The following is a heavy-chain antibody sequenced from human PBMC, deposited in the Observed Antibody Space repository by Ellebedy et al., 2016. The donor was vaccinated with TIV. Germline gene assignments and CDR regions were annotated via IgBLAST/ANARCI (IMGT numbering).Heavy chain of an antibody. J-gene: IGHJ6*02. CDR2: INSDGSST. D-gene: IGHD6-19*01. V-gene: IGHV3-74*01. CDR3: ARDLSRKGYSSGWYQYNYYYYGMDV. CDR1: GFTFSNYW. Sequence: GESLKISCAASGFTFSNYWVHWVRQAPGKGLVWVSRINSDGSSTSYADYVKGRFTISRDNAKNSLYLQMNSLRAEDTAVYYCARDLSRKGYSSGWYQYNYYYYGMDVWGQGTTVTVSS.